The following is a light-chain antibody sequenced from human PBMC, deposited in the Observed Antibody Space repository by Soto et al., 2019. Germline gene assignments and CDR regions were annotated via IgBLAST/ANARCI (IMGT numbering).Light chain of an antibody. CDR3: QQLNRYPLFT. V-gene: IGKV1-9*01. J-gene: IGKJ3*01. Sequence: DIQLTQSPSFLSASVGDRVTITCRASQGISSYLAWYQQNPGKAPKLLIYAASTLQSGVPSRFSGNGSGTDFTLTISSLQPEDFATYYCQQLNRYPLFTFGPGTKVDIK. CDR1: QGISSY. CDR2: AAS.